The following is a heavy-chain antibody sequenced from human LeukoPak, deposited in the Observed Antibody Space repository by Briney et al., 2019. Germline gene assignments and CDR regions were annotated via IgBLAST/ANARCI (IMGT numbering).Heavy chain of an antibody. CDR1: GFTVSSNY. Sequence: PGGSLGLSCAASGFTVSSNYMSWVRQAPGKGLEWVSVIYSGGSTYYADSVKGRFTISRDNSKNTLYLQMNSLRAEDTAVYYCARGWAYYGMDVWGQGTTVTVSS. J-gene: IGHJ6*02. CDR3: ARGWAYYGMDV. D-gene: IGHD5-24*01. CDR2: IYSGGST. V-gene: IGHV3-53*01.